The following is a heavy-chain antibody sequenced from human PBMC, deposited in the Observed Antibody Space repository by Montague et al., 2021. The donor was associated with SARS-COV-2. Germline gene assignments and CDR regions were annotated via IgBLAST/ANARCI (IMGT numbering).Heavy chain of an antibody. CDR2: IFHSGSL. CDR3: ARHLGDWFIVVVPSWFDP. V-gene: IGHV4-4*02. Sequence: SETLSLTCAVSGGSINSSNWRSWVRQTPGKGLEWIGEIFHSGSLNYNPSFYSRVTISVDKFRNQFSLKLTFVTAADTAVYYCARHLGDWFIVVVPSWFDPWGQGTLVTVSS. D-gene: IGHD2-2*01. CDR1: GGSINSSNW. J-gene: IGHJ5*02.